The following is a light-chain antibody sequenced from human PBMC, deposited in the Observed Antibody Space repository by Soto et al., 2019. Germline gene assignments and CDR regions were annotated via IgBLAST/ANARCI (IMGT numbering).Light chain of an antibody. Sequence: EIVMTQSPATLSVSPGERATLSCRASQSVNSNLAWYQQKPGQAPRLLIYGASTRATGIPGRFSGSGSGTEFTLTISSLPSEDFAVYYCQQYNNWPTFGPGTKVDIK. CDR3: QQYNNWPT. V-gene: IGKV3-15*01. CDR1: QSVNSN. J-gene: IGKJ3*01. CDR2: GAS.